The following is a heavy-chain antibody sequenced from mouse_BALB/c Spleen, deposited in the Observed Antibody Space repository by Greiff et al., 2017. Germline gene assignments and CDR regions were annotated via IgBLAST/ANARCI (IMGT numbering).Heavy chain of an antibody. D-gene: IGHD1-1*02. V-gene: IGHV3-2*02. J-gene: IGHJ3*01. CDR1: GYSITSDYA. CDR3: ARSYGSSPWFAY. CDR2: ISYSGST. Sequence: VQLQQSGPGLVKPSQSLSLTCTVTGYSITSDYAWNWIRQFPGNKLEWMGYISYSGSTSYNPSLKSRISITRDTSKNQFFLQLNSVTTEDTATYYCARSYGSSPWFAYWGQGTLVTVSA.